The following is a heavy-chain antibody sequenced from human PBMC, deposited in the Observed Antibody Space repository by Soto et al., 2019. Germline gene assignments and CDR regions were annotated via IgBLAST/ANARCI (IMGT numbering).Heavy chain of an antibody. CDR1: GGSISRSNYH. J-gene: IGHJ4*02. Sequence: SETLSLSCTVSGGSISRSNYHWTWIRQPPGKGLEWIGSGTTNYNPSLGGRVTISVDTSKNQFSLKVYSVTAADTAMYYCATYGGDTGRFDYWGQGTLVTVSS. CDR3: ATYGGDTGRFDY. D-gene: IGHD4-17*01. CDR2: SGTT. V-gene: IGHV4-39*01.